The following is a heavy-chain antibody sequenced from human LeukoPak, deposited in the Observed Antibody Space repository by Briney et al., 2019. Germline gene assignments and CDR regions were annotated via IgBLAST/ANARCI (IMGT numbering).Heavy chain of an antibody. D-gene: IGHD3-3*01. J-gene: IGHJ4*02. V-gene: IGHV3-23*01. CDR1: GFTFSSYA. CDR3: AKDVRIFGGGSLDY. Sequence: GGSLRLSCAASGFTFSSYAMSWVRQAPGKGLEWVSAISGSGGSTYYADSVKGRFTISRDNSKNTLYLQMDSLRAEDTAVYYCAKDVRIFGGGSLDYWGQGTLVTVSS. CDR2: ISGSGGST.